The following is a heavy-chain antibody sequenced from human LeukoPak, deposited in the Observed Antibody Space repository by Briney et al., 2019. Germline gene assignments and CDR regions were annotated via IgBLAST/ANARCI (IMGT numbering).Heavy chain of an antibody. Sequence: GGSLRLSCAASGFTFDDYAMHWVRQAPGKGLEWVSLLSGDGGSTYYADSVKGRFTISRDNSKNSLYLQMNSLRTEDTALYYCTKGRGSSWYAVDVWFDPWGQGTLVTVSS. D-gene: IGHD6-13*01. CDR3: TKGRGSSWYAVDVWFDP. CDR2: LSGDGGST. J-gene: IGHJ5*02. CDR1: GFTFDDYA. V-gene: IGHV3-43*02.